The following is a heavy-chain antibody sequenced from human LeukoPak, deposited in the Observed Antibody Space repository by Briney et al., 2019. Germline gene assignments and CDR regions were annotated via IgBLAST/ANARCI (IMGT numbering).Heavy chain of an antibody. D-gene: IGHD6-19*01. V-gene: IGHV4-59*01. J-gene: IGHJ4*02. CDR2: TYYSGST. Sequence: SETLSLTCTVSGGSISSYYWNWIRQPPGKGLEWIGYTYYSGSTNYNPSLKSRVTISVDTSKNQFSQKLSSVTAADTAVYYCARGGIAVAGTFDYWGQGTLVTVSS. CDR3: ARGGIAVAGTFDY. CDR1: GGSISSYY.